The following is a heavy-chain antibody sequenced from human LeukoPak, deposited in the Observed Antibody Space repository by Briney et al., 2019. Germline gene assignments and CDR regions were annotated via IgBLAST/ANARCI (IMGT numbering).Heavy chain of an antibody. CDR2: LEGGYGIR. CDR3: ARDLSISLYYYYVMDV. Sequence: GGSLRLSCAASGFTIKTYAMSWVRQAPGKGLEWVSALEGGYGIRHYADSVKGRFTISRDNSKNTLYLQMNSLRAEDTAVYYCARDLSISLYYYYVMDVWGQGTTVTVSS. J-gene: IGHJ6*02. CDR1: GFTIKTYA. V-gene: IGHV3-23*01. D-gene: IGHD2-2*01.